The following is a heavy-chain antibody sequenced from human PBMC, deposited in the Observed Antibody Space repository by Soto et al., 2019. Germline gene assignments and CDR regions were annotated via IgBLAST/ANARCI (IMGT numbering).Heavy chain of an antibody. V-gene: IGHV4-59*01. CDR1: GGSISSYY. CDR2: IYYSGST. J-gene: IGHJ4*02. Sequence: PSETLSLTCTVSGGSISSYYWSWIRQPPGKGLEWIGYIYYSGSTNYNPSLKSRVTISVDTSKNQFSLKLSSVTAADTAVYYCAREGYYDSSGYFIFDYWGQGALVTVSS. CDR3: AREGYYDSSGYFIFDY. D-gene: IGHD3-22*01.